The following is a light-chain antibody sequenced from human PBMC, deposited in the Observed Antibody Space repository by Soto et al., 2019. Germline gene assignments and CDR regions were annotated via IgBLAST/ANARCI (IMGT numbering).Light chain of an antibody. J-gene: IGKJ4*01. V-gene: IGKV3-11*01. Sequence: ELVLTQSPSTLYLSPGERATVSGRASQRIITYLAWYQQKPGQAPRLLIYDASNRATGIPARFSGSGSGTDFTLTISSLEPGDFAFYYCQPRSNWPLTFGGGTKVEIK. CDR2: DAS. CDR1: QRIITY. CDR3: QPRSNWPLT.